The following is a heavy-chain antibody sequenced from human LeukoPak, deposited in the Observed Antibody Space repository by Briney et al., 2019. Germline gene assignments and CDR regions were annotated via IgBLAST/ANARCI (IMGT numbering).Heavy chain of an antibody. D-gene: IGHD4-23*01. J-gene: IGHJ4*02. V-gene: IGHV1-2*06. CDR3: ARTTVATGGFDH. CDR1: GYTFTGYY. CDR2: INPNSGGT. Sequence: ASVKVSCKASGYTFTGYYMHWVRQAPGQGLEWMGRINPNSGGTNYAQKFQGRVTMTRDTSISTAYMELSRLRSDDTAVYYCARTTVATGGFDHWGQGTLVTVSS.